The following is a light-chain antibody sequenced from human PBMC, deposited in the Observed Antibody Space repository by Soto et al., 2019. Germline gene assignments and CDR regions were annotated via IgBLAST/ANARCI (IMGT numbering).Light chain of an antibody. J-gene: IGLJ3*02. CDR3: SSYTSSSRAWV. CDR1: SSDVGGYNY. CDR2: EVS. V-gene: IGLV2-14*01. Sequence: QSALTQPASVSGSPGQSIIISCTGTSSDVGGYNYVSWYQQHPGKAPKLMIYEVSNRPSGVSNRFSGSKSGNTASLTISGLQAEDEADYYCSSYTSSSRAWVFGGGTKVTVL.